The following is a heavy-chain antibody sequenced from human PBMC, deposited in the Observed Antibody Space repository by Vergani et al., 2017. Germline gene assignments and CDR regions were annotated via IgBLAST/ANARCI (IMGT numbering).Heavy chain of an antibody. V-gene: IGHV4-31*03. D-gene: IGHD1-20*01. CDR3: ARGISGNEVVDY. CDR1: GGSISSGGYY. J-gene: IGHJ4*02. CDR2: IYHSGST. Sequence: QVQLQESGPGLVKPSQTLSLTCTVSGGSISSGGYYWSWIRQHPGKGLEWIGYIYHSGSTYYNPSLKSRLTILLDTSKNQFSLKMRSVTAADTALYYCARGISGNEVVDYWGQGTLVTVSS.